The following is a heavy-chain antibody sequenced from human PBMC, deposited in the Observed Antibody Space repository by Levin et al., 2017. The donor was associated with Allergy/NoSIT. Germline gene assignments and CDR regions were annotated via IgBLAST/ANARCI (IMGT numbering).Heavy chain of an antibody. J-gene: IGHJ6*02. CDR1: GFTFSDHY. V-gene: IGHV3-72*01. Sequence: GGSLRLSCAASGFTFSDHYMDWVRQAPGKGLEWVGRTKNKANSYTTEYAASVKGRFIISRDDSKNSLHLQMNSLKTEDTAVYYCTRDRNSGSSSYYYNYYPMDTWGQGTTVTVSS. D-gene: IGHD6-13*01. CDR3: TRDRNSGSSSYYYNYYPMDT. CDR2: TKNKANSYTT.